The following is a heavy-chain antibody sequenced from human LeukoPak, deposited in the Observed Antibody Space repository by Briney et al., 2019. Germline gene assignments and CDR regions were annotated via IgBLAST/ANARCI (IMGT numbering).Heavy chain of an antibody. V-gene: IGHV4-39*07. CDR1: GCSISSSVYH. CDR3: GRVLRAAPNWFDP. J-gene: IGHJ5*02. Sequence: ETLSLTCTVSGCSISSSVYHWGWIRQPPGKGLEWIGSIYYSGNTQYNSSLKSRVTISIDTSKNQFSLKLTSVTAADTALYYCGRVLRAAPNWFDPWGQGTLVTVSS. D-gene: IGHD6-13*01. CDR2: IYYSGNT.